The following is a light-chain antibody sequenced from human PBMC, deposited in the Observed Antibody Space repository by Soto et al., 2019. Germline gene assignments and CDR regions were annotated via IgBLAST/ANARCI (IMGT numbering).Light chain of an antibody. CDR3: HQSYSIPVT. CDR1: QSIRDY. V-gene: IGKV1-39*01. J-gene: IGKJ1*01. Sequence: DIQMTQSPSSLSASVGDRVTITCRASQSIRDYLNWYQQKPGLAPKLLVSAASSLQSGVPSRFSGSGSGTEFTLTISSLQPEDFATYYCHQSYSIPVTFGPGTKVEIK. CDR2: AAS.